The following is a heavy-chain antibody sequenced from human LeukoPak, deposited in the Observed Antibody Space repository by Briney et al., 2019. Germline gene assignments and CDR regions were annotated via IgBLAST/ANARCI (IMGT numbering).Heavy chain of an antibody. J-gene: IGHJ4*02. V-gene: IGHV4-59*01. Sequence: PSGTLSLTCTVSGXSISSYYWSWIRQPPGKGLEWIGYIYYSGSTNYNPSLKSRVTISVDTSKNQFSLKLSSVTAADTAVYYCTRRGYSGYDFDYWGQGTPVTVSS. CDR1: GXSISSYY. CDR3: TRRGYSGYDFDY. CDR2: IYYSGST. D-gene: IGHD5-12*01.